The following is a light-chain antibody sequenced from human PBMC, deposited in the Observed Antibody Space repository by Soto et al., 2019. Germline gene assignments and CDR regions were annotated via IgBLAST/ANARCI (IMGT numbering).Light chain of an antibody. J-gene: IGKJ2*01. CDR2: GAS. V-gene: IGKV3-20*01. Sequence: EIVLTQSPGTLSLSPGERATLSCRASQRVSSIYLAWYQQKPGQAPRLIIYGASSRATGIPDRFSGSGSGTHFTLMISRLEPEDFAVYYWQQYGSSPPYTFGQGKKLEIK. CDR3: QQYGSSPPYT. CDR1: QRVSSIY.